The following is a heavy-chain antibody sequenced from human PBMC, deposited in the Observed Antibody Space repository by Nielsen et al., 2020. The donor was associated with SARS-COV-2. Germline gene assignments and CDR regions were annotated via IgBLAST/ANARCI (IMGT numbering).Heavy chain of an antibody. CDR1: GFTFSSYG. CDR2: ISYDGSNK. Sequence: GGSLRLSCAASGFTFSSYGMHWVRQAPGKGLEWVAVISYDGSNKYYADSVKGRFTISRDNSKNTLYLQMNSLRAEDTAVYYCARSPLTYCSSTSCSNFDYWGQGTLVTVSS. CDR3: ARSPLTYCSSTSCSNFDY. D-gene: IGHD2-2*01. J-gene: IGHJ4*02. V-gene: IGHV3-30*03.